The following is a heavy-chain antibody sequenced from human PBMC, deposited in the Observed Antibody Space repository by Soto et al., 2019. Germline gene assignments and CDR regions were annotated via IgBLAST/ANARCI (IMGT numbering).Heavy chain of an antibody. CDR3: ARGDRWPTFGY. V-gene: IGHV4-59*01. D-gene: IGHD3-22*01. Sequence: SETLSLTCTVSGGSISSYYWSWIRQPPGKGLEWIGYIYYSGSTNYNPSLKSRVTISVDTSKNQFSLKLSSVTAADTAVYYCARGDRWPTFGYWGQGTLVTVSS. CDR2: IYYSGST. CDR1: GGSISSYY. J-gene: IGHJ4*02.